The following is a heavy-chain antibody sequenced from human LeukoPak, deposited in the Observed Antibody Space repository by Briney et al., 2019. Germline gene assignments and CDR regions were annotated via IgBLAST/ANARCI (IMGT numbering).Heavy chain of an antibody. V-gene: IGHV3-48*03. D-gene: IGHD3-10*02. Sequence: GGSLRLSCAASGFTFTSYEMNWVRQAPGKGLERVSYISSSGSTIYYADSVKGRFTISRDNAKNSLYLQMNSLRAEDTAVYYCAELGITMIGGVWGKGTTVTISS. CDR2: ISSSGSTI. CDR3: AELGITMIGGV. J-gene: IGHJ6*04. CDR1: GFTFTSYE.